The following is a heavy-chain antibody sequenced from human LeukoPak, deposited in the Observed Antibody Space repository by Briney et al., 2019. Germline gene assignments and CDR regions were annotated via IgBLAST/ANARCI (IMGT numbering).Heavy chain of an antibody. Sequence: RASVKVSCKASGYSFTGYYIHWGRQGPGQGLEWMGWINPGSGGSDSAQKFEGRVTMTRDTSISTAYMELSRLRSDDTGVYYCARGRGRWSDTLTAYHYWGQGSLVTVSS. J-gene: IGHJ4*02. CDR2: INPGSGGS. CDR3: ARGRGRWSDTLTAYHY. CDR1: GYSFTGYY. D-gene: IGHD3-9*01. V-gene: IGHV1-2*02.